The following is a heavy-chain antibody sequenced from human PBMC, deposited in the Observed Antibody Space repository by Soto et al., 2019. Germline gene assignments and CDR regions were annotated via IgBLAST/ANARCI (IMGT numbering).Heavy chain of an antibody. CDR1: GYTSTSYD. CDR3: ASTFPAGMATIFYYYYGMDV. J-gene: IGHJ6*02. Sequence: ASVKVSCKASGYTSTSYDINWVRQAPGQGLEWMGWMNPNSGNTGYAQKFQGRVTMTRNTSISTAYMELSSLRSEDTAVYYCASTFPAGMATIFYYYYGMDVWGQGTTVTVSS. CDR2: MNPNSGNT. D-gene: IGHD5-12*01. V-gene: IGHV1-8*01.